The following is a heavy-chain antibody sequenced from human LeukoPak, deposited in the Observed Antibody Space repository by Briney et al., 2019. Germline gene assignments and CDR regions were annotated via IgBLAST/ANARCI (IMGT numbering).Heavy chain of an antibody. J-gene: IGHJ4*02. CDR3: ASSGPSSYDFWSGYPNYYFDY. D-gene: IGHD3-3*01. CDR2: INHSGST. CDR1: GGSFRGYY. Sequence: SETLSLTCAVYGGSFRGYYWSWIRQPPGKGLEWIGEINHSGSTNYNPSLKSRVTISVDTSKNQFSLKLSSVTAADTAVYYCASSGPSSYDFWSGYPNYYFDYWGQGTLVTVSS. V-gene: IGHV4-34*01.